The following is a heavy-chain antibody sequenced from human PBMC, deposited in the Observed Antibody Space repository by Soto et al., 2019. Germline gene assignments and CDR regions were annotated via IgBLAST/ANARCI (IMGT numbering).Heavy chain of an antibody. Sequence: GGSLRLSCAASGFTFTRYSMNWVRQAPGKGLEWVSSISSTTNYIYYGDSMKGRFTISRDNSKNTLYLQMNSLRAEDTAVYYCARGRGRIAVAGTTRGLNWFDPWGQGTLVTVSS. CDR2: ISSTTNYI. J-gene: IGHJ5*02. CDR3: ARGRGRIAVAGTTRGLNWFDP. CDR1: GFTFTRYS. D-gene: IGHD6-19*01. V-gene: IGHV3-21*01.